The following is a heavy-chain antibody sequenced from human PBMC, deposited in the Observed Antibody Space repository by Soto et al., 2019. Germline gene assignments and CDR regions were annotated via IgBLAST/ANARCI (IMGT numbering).Heavy chain of an antibody. CDR2: INPNSGGT. CDR3: ARGRACSGGSCYSYYGMDV. D-gene: IGHD2-15*01. CDR1: GYTFTGYY. Sequence: ASVKVSCKASGYTFTGYYMHWVRQAPGQGLEWMGWINPNSGGTNYAQKFQGRVTMTRDTSISTAYMELSRLRSDDTAVYYCARGRACSGGSCYSYYGMDVWGQGTTVTVSS. J-gene: IGHJ6*02. V-gene: IGHV1-2*02.